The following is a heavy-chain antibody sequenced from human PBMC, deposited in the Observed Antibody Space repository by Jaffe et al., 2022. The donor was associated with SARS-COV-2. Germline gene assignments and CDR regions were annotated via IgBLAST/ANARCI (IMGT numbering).Heavy chain of an antibody. CDR1: GYTFTSYA. V-gene: IGHV1-3*01. CDR2: INAGNGNT. D-gene: IGHD2-2*01. J-gene: IGHJ4*02. Sequence: QVQLVQSGAEVKKPGASVKVSCKASGYTFTSYAMHWVRQAPGQRLEWMGWINAGNGNTKYSQKFQGRVTITRDTSASTAYMELSSLRSEDTAVYYCARSSICSSTSCYGLPPFDYWGQGTLVTVSS. CDR3: ARSSICSSTSCYGLPPFDY.